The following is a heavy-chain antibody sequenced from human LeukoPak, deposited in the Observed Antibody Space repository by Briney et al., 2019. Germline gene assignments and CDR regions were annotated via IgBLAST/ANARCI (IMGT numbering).Heavy chain of an antibody. J-gene: IGHJ5*02. CDR3: ARWDGVVVPAAFDP. CDR2: MNPNSGNT. V-gene: IGHV1-8*01. Sequence: GASVKVSCKASGYTFTSYDINWVRQATGQGLEWMGWMNPNSGNTGYAQKFQGRVTMTRNTSISTAYMELSSLRSEDTAVYYCARWDGVVVPAAFDPWGQGTLVTVSS. D-gene: IGHD2-2*01. CDR1: GYTFTSYD.